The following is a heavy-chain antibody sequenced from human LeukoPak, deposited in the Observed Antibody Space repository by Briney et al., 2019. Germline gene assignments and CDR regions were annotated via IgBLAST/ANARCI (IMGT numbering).Heavy chain of an antibody. CDR1: GGSFSGYY. CDR3: ARGRGDHYYDSSGMFDY. V-gene: IGHV4-34*01. D-gene: IGHD3-22*01. Sequence: SGTLSLTCAVYGGSFSGYYWSWIRQPPGKGLEWIGEINHSGSTNYNPSLKSRVTISVDTSKNQFSLKLSSVTAADTAMYYCARGRGDHYYDSSGMFDYWGQGTLVTVSS. CDR2: INHSGST. J-gene: IGHJ4*02.